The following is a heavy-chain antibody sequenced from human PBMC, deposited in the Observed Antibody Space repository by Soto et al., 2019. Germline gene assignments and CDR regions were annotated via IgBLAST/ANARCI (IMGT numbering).Heavy chain of an antibody. CDR3: AKGRGGSGSLTPRVDF. D-gene: IGHD3-10*01. Sequence: EVQLLESGGGLVQPGGSLRLSCAASGFTFNNYAMTWVRQAPGKGLEWVSAISGGGDTTSYADSVKGRFTVSRDVSKNTLYLQMSSLRAEDPALYYCAKGRGGSGSLTPRVDFWGQGTLVTVSS. CDR2: ISGGGDTT. CDR1: GFTFNNYA. J-gene: IGHJ4*02. V-gene: IGHV3-23*01.